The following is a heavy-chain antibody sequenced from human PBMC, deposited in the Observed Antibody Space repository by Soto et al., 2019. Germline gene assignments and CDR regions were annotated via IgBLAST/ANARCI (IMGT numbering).Heavy chain of an antibody. CDR3: ARRSPPLSGSGSYPWFDP. CDR1: GYSFTSHW. V-gene: IGHV5-10-1*01. Sequence: PGESLKISCKGSGYSFTSHWISWVRQMPGKGLEWMGRIDPSDSYTNYSPSFQGHVTISADKSISTAYLQWSSLKASDTAMYYCARRSPPLSGSGSYPWFDPWGQGTLVTVSS. CDR2: IDPSDSYT. D-gene: IGHD3-10*01. J-gene: IGHJ5*02.